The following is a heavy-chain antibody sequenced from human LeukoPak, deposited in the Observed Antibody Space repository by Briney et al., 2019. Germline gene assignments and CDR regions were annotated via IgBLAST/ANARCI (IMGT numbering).Heavy chain of an antibody. V-gene: IGHV1-2*02. Sequence: ASVKVSCKASGYTLTGYYMHWVRQAPGQGLEWMGWINPNSGGTNYAQKFQGRVTMTRDTSISTAYMELSRLRSDDTAVYYCARENEEYYVGNSGYWGQGTLVIVSS. CDR1: GYTLTGYY. J-gene: IGHJ4*02. CDR3: ARENEEYYVGNSGY. D-gene: IGHD4-23*01. CDR2: INPNSGGT.